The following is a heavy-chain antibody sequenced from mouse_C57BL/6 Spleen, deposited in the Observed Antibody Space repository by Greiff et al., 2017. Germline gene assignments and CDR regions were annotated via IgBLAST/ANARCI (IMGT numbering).Heavy chain of an antibody. Sequence: EVQLVESGGGLVQPGGSLSLSCAASGFTFTDYYMSWVRQPPGKALEWLGFIRNKANGYTTEYSASVKGRFTISRDNSQSILYLQMNALRAEDSATYYCARIYYDYDDAMDYWGQGTSVTVSS. CDR2: IRNKANGYTT. CDR3: ARIYYDYDDAMDY. D-gene: IGHD2-4*01. J-gene: IGHJ4*01. V-gene: IGHV7-3*01. CDR1: GFTFTDYY.